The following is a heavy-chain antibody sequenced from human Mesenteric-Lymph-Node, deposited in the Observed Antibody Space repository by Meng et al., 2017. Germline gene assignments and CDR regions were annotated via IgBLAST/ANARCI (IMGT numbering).Heavy chain of an antibody. CDR2: ISGSGGST. Sequence: GESLKISCAASGFTFSSYAMSWVRQAPGKGLEWVSAISGSGGSTYYADSVKGRFTISRDNSKNTLYLQMNSLRAEDTAVYYCAKGGGNFTPKYYYYGMDVWGQGTTVTVSS. J-gene: IGHJ6*02. CDR3: AKGGGNFTPKYYYYGMDV. V-gene: IGHV3-23*01. D-gene: IGHD4-23*01. CDR1: GFTFSSYA.